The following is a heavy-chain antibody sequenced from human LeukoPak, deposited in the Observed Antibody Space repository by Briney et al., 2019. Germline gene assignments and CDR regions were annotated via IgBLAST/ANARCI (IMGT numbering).Heavy chain of an antibody. V-gene: IGHV1-18*01. Sequence: ASVKVSCKASGYTFTSYGISWVRQAPGQGLEWMGWISAYNGNTNYAQKLQGRVTMTTDISTSTAYMELRSLRSDDTAVYYCARDAPLYCSGGSCYRWGEVDYWGQGTLVTVSS. CDR2: ISAYNGNT. J-gene: IGHJ4*02. D-gene: IGHD2-15*01. CDR3: ARDAPLYCSGGSCYRWGEVDY. CDR1: GYTFTSYG.